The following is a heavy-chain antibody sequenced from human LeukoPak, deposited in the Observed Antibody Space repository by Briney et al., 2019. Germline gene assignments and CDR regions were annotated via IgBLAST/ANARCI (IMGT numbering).Heavy chain of an antibody. CDR3: ARLHMENWFDP. CDR1: GGSISTNSYD. V-gene: IGHV4-39*01. Sequence: PSETLSLTCTVSGGSISTNSYDWGWLRQPPGKGLQWIGRVYYSGSIYYTPSPTSRVTISVDTSKNQVSLNLYSVTAADTAVYYCARLHMENWFDPWGQGTLVTVSS. D-gene: IGHD1-1*01. J-gene: IGHJ5*02. CDR2: VYYSGSI.